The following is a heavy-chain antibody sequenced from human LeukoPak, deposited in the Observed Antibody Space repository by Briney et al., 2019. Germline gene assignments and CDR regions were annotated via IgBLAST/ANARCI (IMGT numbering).Heavy chain of an antibody. CDR3: AKDAKRNYDFWDRFDY. Sequence: RGSLRLSCAASGFTFSTYAMSWVRQAPGKGLEWVSAINGSGESTYYAGSVKGRFTISRDNSKNTLYLQMNSLRADDTALYYCAKDAKRNYDFWDRFDYWGQGALVTVSS. CDR2: INGSGEST. J-gene: IGHJ4*02. CDR1: GFTFSTYA. D-gene: IGHD3-3*01. V-gene: IGHV3-23*01.